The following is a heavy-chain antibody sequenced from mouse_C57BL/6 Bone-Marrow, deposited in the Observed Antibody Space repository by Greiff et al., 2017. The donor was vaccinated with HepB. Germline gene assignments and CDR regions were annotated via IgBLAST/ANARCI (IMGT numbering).Heavy chain of an antibody. D-gene: IGHD1-1*01. J-gene: IGHJ1*01. CDR3: TPPITTADWYFEV. Sequence: EVQLQQSGAELVRPGASVKLSCTASGFNIKDDYMHWVKQRPEQGLEWIGWIDPENGDTEYASKFQGKATITADTSSNTAYLQLSSLTSEDTAVYSCTPPITTADWYFEVWGPGTTVTASS. V-gene: IGHV14-4*01. CDR1: GFNIKDDY. CDR2: IDPENGDT.